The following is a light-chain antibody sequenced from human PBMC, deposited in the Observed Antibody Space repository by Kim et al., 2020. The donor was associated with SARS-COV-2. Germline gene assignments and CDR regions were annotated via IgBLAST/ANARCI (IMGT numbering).Light chain of an antibody. Sequence: LGERATLSCRGSQTVGSNLAWYQQRPGQVPRLLIYATSTRATGIPARFSGSGSGTEFTLTISSLQSEDFAVYYCQQYSDWPPALTFGGGTKVDIK. J-gene: IGKJ4*01. CDR1: QTVGSN. CDR3: QQYSDWPPALT. V-gene: IGKV3D-15*01. CDR2: ATS.